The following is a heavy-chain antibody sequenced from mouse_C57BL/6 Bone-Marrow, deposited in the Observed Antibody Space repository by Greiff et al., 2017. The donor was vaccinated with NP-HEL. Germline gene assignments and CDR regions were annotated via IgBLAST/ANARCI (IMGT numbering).Heavy chain of an antibody. Sequence: QVQLKQSGPELVKPGASVKISCKASGYAFSSSWMNWVKQRPGKGLEWIGRIYPGDGDTNYNGKFKGKATLTADKSSSTAYMQLSSLTSEDSAVYFCARLHYGSRWYFDVWGTGTTVTVSS. CDR2: IYPGDGDT. V-gene: IGHV1-82*01. D-gene: IGHD1-1*01. J-gene: IGHJ1*03. CDR3: ARLHYGSRWYFDV. CDR1: GYAFSSSW.